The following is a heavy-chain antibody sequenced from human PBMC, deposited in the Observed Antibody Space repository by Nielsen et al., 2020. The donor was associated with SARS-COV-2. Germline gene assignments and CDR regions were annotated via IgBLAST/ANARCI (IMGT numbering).Heavy chain of an antibody. J-gene: IGHJ6*02. CDR2: ISWNSGRI. Sequence: SLKISCAASGFTFDEYAMHWVRQAPGKGLEWVSGISWNSGRIGYADSVKGRFTISRDNAKNSLYLQMNSLRAEDTALYYCASVGQLDVWGQGTTVTVSS. D-gene: IGHD1-26*01. CDR1: GFTFDEYA. CDR3: ASVGQLDV. V-gene: IGHV3-9*01.